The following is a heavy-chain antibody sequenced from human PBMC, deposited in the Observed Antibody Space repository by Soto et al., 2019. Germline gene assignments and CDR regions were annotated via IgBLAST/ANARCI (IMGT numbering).Heavy chain of an antibody. J-gene: IGHJ4*02. V-gene: IGHV2-5*05. Sequence: QITLKESGPTLVKPTQTLTLTCTFSGFSLSTSGVGVGWIRQPPEKALEWLAIIYWDAAERYGPSLKSRLTITKDASKNQVVLTMANMDPVDTATYYCAHVADYSDTFDYWGQGTLVTVSS. D-gene: IGHD4-17*01. CDR3: AHVADYSDTFDY. CDR2: IYWDAAE. CDR1: GFSLSTSGVG.